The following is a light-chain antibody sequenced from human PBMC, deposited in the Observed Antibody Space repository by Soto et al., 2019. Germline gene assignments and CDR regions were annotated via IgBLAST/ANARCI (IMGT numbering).Light chain of an antibody. J-gene: IGLJ2*01. CDR2: DNN. Sequence: QSVLTQPPSVSAAPGQKVTISCSGSSSNIGNNYVSWYQQLPETAPKLLIHDNNQRPSGIADRFSGSKSDTSATLGITGLQTGDEADYYCATWDNSLSAVVFGGGTKVTVL. CDR3: ATWDNSLSAVV. V-gene: IGLV1-51*01. CDR1: SSNIGNNY.